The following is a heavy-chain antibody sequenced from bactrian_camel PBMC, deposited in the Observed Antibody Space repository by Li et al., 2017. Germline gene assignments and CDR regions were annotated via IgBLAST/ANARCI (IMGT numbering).Heavy chain of an antibody. D-gene: IGHD2*01. V-gene: IGHV3S53*01. CDR1: VDSGRA. Sequence: HVQLVESGGGSVQAGGSLRLSCRASVDSGRAVAWFRQAPGKEREGVAAIYTAGGYTKYADSVKDRFTISQDNAGNTVYLQMNSLKPDDTARYFCAVDCYYSGGSWIGEFGYWGQGTQVTVS. J-gene: IGHJ6*01. CDR3: AVDCYYSGGSWIGEFGY. CDR2: IYTAGGYT.